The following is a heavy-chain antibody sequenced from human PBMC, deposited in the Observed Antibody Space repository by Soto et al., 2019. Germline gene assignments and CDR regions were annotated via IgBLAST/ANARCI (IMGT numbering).Heavy chain of an antibody. J-gene: IGHJ5*02. V-gene: IGHV1-24*01. CDR3: ATDRGSSSWSINWFDP. Sequence: GASVKVSCKVSGYTLTELSMHWVRRAPGKVLEWMGGFDPEDGETIYAQKFQGRVTMTEDTSTDTAYMELSSLRSEDTAVYYCATDRGSSSWSINWFDPWGQGTLVTVSS. CDR1: GYTLTELS. D-gene: IGHD6-13*01. CDR2: FDPEDGET.